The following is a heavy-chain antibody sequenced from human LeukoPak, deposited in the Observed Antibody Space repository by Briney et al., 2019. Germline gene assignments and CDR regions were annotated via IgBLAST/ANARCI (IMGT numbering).Heavy chain of an antibody. V-gene: IGHV4-59*08. J-gene: IGHJ2*01. CDR3: ARLGIGYVSAIYSWFFDL. Sequence: PSETLSLTCTVSGGLNCGFYWSGMRQPPGKGLEWIGYIYNSGSTNYNPSLKSRVTLSVDTSDNRFSLRLSSVTTADTAVYYCARLGIGYVSAIYSWFFDLWGRATLVTVSS. D-gene: IGHD2-21*02. CDR2: IYNSGST. CDR1: GGLNCGFY.